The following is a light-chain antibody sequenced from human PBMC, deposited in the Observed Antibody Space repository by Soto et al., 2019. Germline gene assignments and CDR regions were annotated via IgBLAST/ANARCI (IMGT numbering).Light chain of an antibody. CDR1: QSLLHSNGYNY. V-gene: IGKV2-28*01. CDR2: LGS. Sequence: DIVMTQSPLSLPVTPGEPASISCRSSQSLLHSNGYNYLDWYLQKPGQSPQLLIYLGSNRASGVXVXXSGSGSGTAFTLKISRVEAEDVGVYYCMQALQTPATFGQGTKVEI. CDR3: MQALQTPAT. J-gene: IGKJ1*01.